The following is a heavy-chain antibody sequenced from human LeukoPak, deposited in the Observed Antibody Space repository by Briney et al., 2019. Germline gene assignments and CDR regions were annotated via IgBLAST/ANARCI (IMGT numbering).Heavy chain of an antibody. V-gene: IGHV4-4*07. D-gene: IGHD6-13*01. CDR3: AREGLAAGMRWFDP. J-gene: IGHJ5*02. CDR1: GGSINNY. CDR2: IYTRGST. Sequence: ASETLSLTCTVSGGSINNYWSWIRQPAGKGLEWIGRIYTRGSTNYNPSLKSRVTMSVDTSKNQFSLKLSSVTAADTAVYYCAREGLAAGMRWFDPWGQGTLVTVSS.